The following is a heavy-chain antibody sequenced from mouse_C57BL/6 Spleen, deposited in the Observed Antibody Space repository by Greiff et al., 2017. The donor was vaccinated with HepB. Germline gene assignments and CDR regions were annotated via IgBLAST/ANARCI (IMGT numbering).Heavy chain of an antibody. CDR3: ARAHYYGSSYTAYFDV. CDR1: GFTFSDYY. CDR2: INYDGSST. V-gene: IGHV5-16*01. Sequence: EVKLVESEGGLVQPGSSMKLSCTASGFTFSDYYMAWVRQVPEKGLEWVANINYDGSSTYYLDSLKSRFIISRDNAKNILYLQMSSLKSEDTATYYCARAHYYGSSYTAYFDVWGTGTTVTVSS. J-gene: IGHJ1*03. D-gene: IGHD1-1*01.